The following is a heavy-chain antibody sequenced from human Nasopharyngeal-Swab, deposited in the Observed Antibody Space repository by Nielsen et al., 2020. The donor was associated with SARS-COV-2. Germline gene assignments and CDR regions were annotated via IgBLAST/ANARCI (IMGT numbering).Heavy chain of an antibody. CDR3: ARVRYSGYDSIAY. V-gene: IGHV7-4-1*02. CDR1: GYTFTSYA. J-gene: IGHJ4*02. D-gene: IGHD5-12*01. CDR2: INTNTGNP. Sequence: ASVKVSCKASGYTFTSYAMKWVRQAPGQGLEGRGWINTNTGNPTYAQGFTGRFVFSLDTSVSTAYLQISSLKAEDTAVYYCARVRYSGYDSIAYWGQGTLVTVSS.